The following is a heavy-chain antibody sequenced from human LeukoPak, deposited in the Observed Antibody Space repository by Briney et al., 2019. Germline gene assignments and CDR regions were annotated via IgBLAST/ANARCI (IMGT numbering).Heavy chain of an antibody. CDR1: GFTFSSYS. Sequence: GGSLRLSCAASGFTFSSYSMNWVHQAPGKGLEWVSSISSSSSYIYYADSVKGRFTISRDNAKNSLYLQMNSLRAEDTAVYYCAREMGDGSGSYYDYWGQGTLVTVSS. V-gene: IGHV3-21*01. J-gene: IGHJ4*02. D-gene: IGHD3-10*01. CDR2: ISSSSSYI. CDR3: AREMGDGSGSYYDY.